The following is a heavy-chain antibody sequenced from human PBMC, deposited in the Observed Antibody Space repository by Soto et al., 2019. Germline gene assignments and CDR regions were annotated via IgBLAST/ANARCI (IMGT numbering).Heavy chain of an antibody. CDR2: IYPGDSDT. Sequence: GESLKISCKASGYIFIDYWIGWVRQMPGKGLEWMGIIYPGDSDTRYSPSFQGQVTISADKSISTAYLQWSSLKASDTAMYYCARLSGYCTNGVCYTGRDFDYWGQGTLVTVSS. CDR3: ARLSGYCTNGVCYTGRDFDY. D-gene: IGHD2-8*01. J-gene: IGHJ4*02. CDR1: GYIFIDYW. V-gene: IGHV5-51*01.